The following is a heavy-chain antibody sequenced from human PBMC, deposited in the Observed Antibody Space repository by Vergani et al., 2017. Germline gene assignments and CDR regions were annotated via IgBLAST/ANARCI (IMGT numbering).Heavy chain of an antibody. CDR1: GYSFTSYW. V-gene: IGHV5-51*01. Sequence: EVQLVQSGAEVKKPGESLKISCKGSGYSFTSYWIGWVRQMPGKGLEWMGIIYPGDSDTRYSPSFQGQVTISADKSVSTAYLPWSSLKASDTALYYCGRLETTVVTPGLFDYWGQGTLVTVSS. CDR2: IYPGDSDT. D-gene: IGHD4-23*01. CDR3: GRLETTVVTPGLFDY. J-gene: IGHJ4*02.